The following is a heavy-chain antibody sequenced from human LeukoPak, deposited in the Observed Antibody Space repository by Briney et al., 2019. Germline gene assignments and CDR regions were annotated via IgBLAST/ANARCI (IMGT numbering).Heavy chain of an antibody. V-gene: IGHV4-61*08. CDR3: ATIYYDVLTTYYDYFNY. J-gene: IGHJ4*02. CDR2: MHYSGST. Sequence: SETLSLTCTVSGASVSTGGYYWNWIRQPPGKGPEWIGCMHYSGSTNYNPSLKSRVTISVDTSKNQFSLKLTSITSADTAVYYCATIYYDVLTTYYDYFNYWGQGTLVTVSS. CDR1: GASVSTGGYY. D-gene: IGHD3-9*01.